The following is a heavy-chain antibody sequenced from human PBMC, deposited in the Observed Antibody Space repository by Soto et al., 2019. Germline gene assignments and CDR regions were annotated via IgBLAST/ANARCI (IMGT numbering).Heavy chain of an antibody. V-gene: IGHV3-30*03. Sequence: SGGSLRLCCAASGFTFSNYGVPWVRQAPGKGLEWVAFISYNGGIKYNADSVKGRFTISRDNSKNTLNLQMSSLRADDTAIYYCARDSALVQALLFYRNYYYGMDVWGQGTTVTVSS. D-gene: IGHD5-18*01. J-gene: IGHJ6*02. CDR1: GFTFSNYG. CDR2: ISYNGGIK. CDR3: ARDSALVQALLFYRNYYYGMDV.